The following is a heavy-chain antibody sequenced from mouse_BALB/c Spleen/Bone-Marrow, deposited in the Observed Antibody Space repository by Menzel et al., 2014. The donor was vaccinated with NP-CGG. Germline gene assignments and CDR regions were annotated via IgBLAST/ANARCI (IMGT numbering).Heavy chain of an antibody. D-gene: IGHD2-13*01. Sequence: QVQLQQPRAELVKPGASVKLSCKASGYTFTSYYMYWVKQRPGQGLEWIGEINPSNGGTNFNEKFKSKATLTVDKSSSTAYMQLSSLTSEDSAVYYCTREGDSPFAYWGQGTLVTVSA. J-gene: IGHJ3*01. CDR1: GYTFTSYY. V-gene: IGHV1S81*02. CDR2: INPSNGGT. CDR3: TREGDSPFAY.